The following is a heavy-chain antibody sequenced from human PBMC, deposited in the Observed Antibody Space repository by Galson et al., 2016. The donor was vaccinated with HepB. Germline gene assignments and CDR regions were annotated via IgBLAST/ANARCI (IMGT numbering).Heavy chain of an antibody. CDR1: YASFRCYY. D-gene: IGHD3-16*01. CDR2: INHLGAT. J-gene: IGHJ4*02. V-gene: IGHV4-34*01. Sequence: EALVPTCVVPYASFRCYYWGLIRASPGKGLEWIGEINHLGATNYNPSLKSRVPVLPDTSKNQVSLEVTSVTAADTAVYYCTRGRGTGGLDDWGQGTLVTVSS. CDR3: TRGRGTGGLDD.